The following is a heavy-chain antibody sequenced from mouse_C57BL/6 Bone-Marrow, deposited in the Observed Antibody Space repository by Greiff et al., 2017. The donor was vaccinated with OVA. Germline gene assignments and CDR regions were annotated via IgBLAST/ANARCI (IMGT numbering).Heavy chain of an antibody. D-gene: IGHD2-14*01. V-gene: IGHV14-4*01. J-gene: IGHJ3*01. CDR2: IDPEDGDT. CDR3: TTWGEYDVPFAY. Sequence: VQLQQSGAELVRPGASVKLSCTASGFNIKDDYMHWVKQRPEQGLEWIGWIDPEDGDTEYASKFQGKATITADTSSNTAYLQLSSLTSEDTAVYYCTTWGEYDVPFAYWGQGTLVTVSA. CDR1: GFNIKDDY.